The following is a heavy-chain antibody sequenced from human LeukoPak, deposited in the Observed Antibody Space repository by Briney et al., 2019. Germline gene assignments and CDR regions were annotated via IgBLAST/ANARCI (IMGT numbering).Heavy chain of an antibody. V-gene: IGHV3-30*01. D-gene: IGHD3-3*01. CDR3: ARDAFAIFGVVIGQFDY. J-gene: IGHJ4*02. Sequence: GGSLRLSCAASGFTFSRYAMHWVRQAPGRGLEGVAVISYDGSNKYYADSVKGRFTISRDNSKNTLYLQMNGLRAEDTAVYYCARDAFAIFGVVIGQFDYWGQGTLVTVSS. CDR1: GFTFSRYA. CDR2: ISYDGSNK.